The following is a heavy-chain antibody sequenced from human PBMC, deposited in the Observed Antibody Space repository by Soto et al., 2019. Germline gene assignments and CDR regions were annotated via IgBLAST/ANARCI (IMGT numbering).Heavy chain of an antibody. V-gene: IGHV4-34*01. D-gene: IGHD2-2*01. CDR3: ARGPCSSTSCYARYYYYGMDV. Sequence: SETLSLTCAVYGGSFSGYYWSWIRQPPGKGLEWIGEINHSGSTNYNPSLKSRVTISVDTSKNQFSLKLSSVTAADTAVYYCARGPCSSTSCYARYYYYGMDVWGQGTTVTVSS. J-gene: IGHJ6*02. CDR2: INHSGST. CDR1: GGSFSGYY.